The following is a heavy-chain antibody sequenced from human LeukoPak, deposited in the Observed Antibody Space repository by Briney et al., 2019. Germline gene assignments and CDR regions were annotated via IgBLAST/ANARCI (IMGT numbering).Heavy chain of an antibody. D-gene: IGHD5-24*01. CDR1: GFTFSYAW. V-gene: IGHV3-15*01. CDR3: TTRVNRDGYNWAYDY. J-gene: IGHJ4*02. CDR2: IKPKTEGGTT. Sequence: PGGSLRLSCAASGFTFSYAWMSWVRHTPGKGLEWVARIKPKTEGGTTDYAAPVKGRFTISRDDSKNTVFLQMNSLNTEDTAVYYRTTRVNRDGYNWAYDYWGQGTLVTVSS.